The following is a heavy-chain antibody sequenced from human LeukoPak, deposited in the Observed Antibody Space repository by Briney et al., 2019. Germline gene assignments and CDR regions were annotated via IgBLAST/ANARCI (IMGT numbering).Heavy chain of an antibody. CDR2: ISGGVGTT. D-gene: IGHD2-15*01. V-gene: IGHV3-23*01. CDR1: GFTFSSYA. Sequence: GGSLRLSCAASGFTFSSYAMSWVRQAPGKGLEWVSAISGGVGTTYYADSVKGRFTISRDNSKNTLYLQMNSLRAEDTAVYYCARGYCSGGSCYDYFDYWGQGTLVTVSS. CDR3: ARGYCSGGSCYDYFDY. J-gene: IGHJ4*02.